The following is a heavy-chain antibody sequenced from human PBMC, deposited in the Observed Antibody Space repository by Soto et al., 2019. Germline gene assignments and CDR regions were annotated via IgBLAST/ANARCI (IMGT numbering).Heavy chain of an antibody. CDR2: IIPLFGTT. D-gene: IGHD3-10*01. CDR3: AAELGFGKLSVV. Sequence: QVQVVQSGVEVRRPGSSVKVSCKASGDTFKNCVISWVRQAPGQGLEWMGGIIPLFGTTDFAQRCQGRPTITTDESTTTAYMELSRLRSEDTATYYCAAELGFGKLSVVWGQGTTVIVSS. V-gene: IGHV1-69*01. J-gene: IGHJ6*02. CDR1: GDTFKNCV.